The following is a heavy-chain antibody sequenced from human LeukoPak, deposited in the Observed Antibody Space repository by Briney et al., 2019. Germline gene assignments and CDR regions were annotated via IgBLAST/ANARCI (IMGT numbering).Heavy chain of an antibody. V-gene: IGHV3-21*01. CDR3: AREHYGSYYMDV. CDR2: ISSSSRYI. CDR1: GFTFSRYN. Sequence: GGSLRLSCAAAGFTFSRYNMNWVRQAPGEGLEWVSSISSSSRYIYYADSVKGRFTISRDNAKNSLYLQMNSLSAEDTAVYYCAREHYGSYYMDVWGKGTTITVSS. J-gene: IGHJ6*03.